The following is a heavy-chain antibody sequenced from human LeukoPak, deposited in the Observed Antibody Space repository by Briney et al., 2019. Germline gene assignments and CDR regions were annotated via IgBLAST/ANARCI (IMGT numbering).Heavy chain of an antibody. V-gene: IGHV5-51*01. CDR1: GYSFTSYW. Sequence: GESLKISCKGSGYSFTSYWIGWVRQLPGKGLEWMGIIYPGDSDTRYSPSFQGRVTISADKSISTAYLQWSSLKASDTAMYYCARQSIRVAGTFDYWGQGTLVTVSS. CDR3: ARQSIRVAGTFDY. CDR2: IYPGDSDT. D-gene: IGHD6-19*01. J-gene: IGHJ4*02.